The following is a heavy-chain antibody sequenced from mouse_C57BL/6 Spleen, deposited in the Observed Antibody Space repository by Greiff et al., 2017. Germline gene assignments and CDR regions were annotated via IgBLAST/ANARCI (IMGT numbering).Heavy chain of an antibody. CDR3: ASGYYGSSPWFAY. Sequence: VHVKQSGPGLAKPSQTLSLTCSVTGYSITSDYWNWIRKFPGNKLEYMGYISYSGSTYYNPSLKSRISITRDTSKNQYYLQLNSVTTEDTATYYCASGYYGSSPWFAYWGQGTLVTVSA. CDR2: ISYSGST. D-gene: IGHD1-1*01. V-gene: IGHV3-8*01. J-gene: IGHJ3*01. CDR1: GYSITSDY.